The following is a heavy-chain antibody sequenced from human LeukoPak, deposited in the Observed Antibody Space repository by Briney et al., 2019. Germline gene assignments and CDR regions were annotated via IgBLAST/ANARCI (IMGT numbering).Heavy chain of an antibody. D-gene: IGHD2-15*01. V-gene: IGHV4-59*01. CDR3: ARAGGYCGRISCPYYFDY. CDR2: IYYSGST. CDR1: GGSISSYY. Sequence: SETLSLTCTVSGGSISSYYWSWIRQPPGKGLEWIGYIYYSGSTNYNPSLKSRVTISVDTSKNQFSLKLSSVTAADTAVYYCARAGGYCGRISCPYYFDYWGQGSLVAVSS. J-gene: IGHJ4*02.